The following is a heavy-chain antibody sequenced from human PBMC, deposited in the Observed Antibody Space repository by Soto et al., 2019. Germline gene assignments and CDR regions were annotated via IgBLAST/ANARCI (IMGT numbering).Heavy chain of an antibody. D-gene: IGHD2-15*01. J-gene: IGHJ5*02. Sequence: QVQLVQSGAEVKNPGSSVKVSCKASGGTFSSYTISWVRQAPGQGLEWMGRIIPILGIANYAQKFQGRVTITADKSTSTAYRELSSLRSEDTAVYYCARDAGGYCSGGSCFFGWFDPWGQGTLVTVSS. CDR2: IIPILGIA. CDR1: GGTFSSYT. V-gene: IGHV1-69*08. CDR3: ARDAGGYCSGGSCFFGWFDP.